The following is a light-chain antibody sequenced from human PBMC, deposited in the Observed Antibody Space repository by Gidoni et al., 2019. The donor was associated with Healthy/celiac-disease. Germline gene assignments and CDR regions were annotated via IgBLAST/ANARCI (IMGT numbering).Light chain of an antibody. CDR3: QQYNSYSYT. CDR2: KAS. J-gene: IGKJ2*01. Sequence: DIQMTQSPSTLSASVGDRVTITCRASQSISSWLAWYQQKPGKAPKLLIYKASSLESGVPSRFSGSGSGTEFTLTISSLQPDDFATYYCQQYNSYSYTFNQGTKLKIK. CDR1: QSISSW. V-gene: IGKV1-5*03.